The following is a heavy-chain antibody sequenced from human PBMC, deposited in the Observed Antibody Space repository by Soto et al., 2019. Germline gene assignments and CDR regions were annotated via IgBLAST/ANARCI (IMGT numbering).Heavy chain of an antibody. CDR2: ISSDGRYT. D-gene: IGHD6-13*01. J-gene: IGHJ4*02. CDR1: GFTFSSYW. CDR3: ARDVYSSNCLDY. V-gene: IGHV3-74*01. Sequence: GGSLRLSCAVFGFTFSSYWMHWVRQAPGKGLVWVSRISSDGRYTSYADSAKGRFSISRDNAKNTLYLQMNSLRAEDTAVYYCARDVYSSNCLDYWGQGTLVTV.